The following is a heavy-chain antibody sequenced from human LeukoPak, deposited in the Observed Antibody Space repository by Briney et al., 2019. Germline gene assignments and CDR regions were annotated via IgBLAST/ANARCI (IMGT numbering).Heavy chain of an antibody. J-gene: IGHJ6*02. CDR3: ARGSMILYGMDV. V-gene: IGHV1-69*13. Sequence: ASAKVSCKASGGTFSSYAISWVRQAPGQGLEWMGGIIPIFGTANYAQKFQGRVTITADESTSTAYMELSSLRSEDTAVYYCARGSMILYGMDVWGQGTTVTVSS. CDR2: IIPIFGTA. D-gene: IGHD3-22*01. CDR1: GGTFSSYA.